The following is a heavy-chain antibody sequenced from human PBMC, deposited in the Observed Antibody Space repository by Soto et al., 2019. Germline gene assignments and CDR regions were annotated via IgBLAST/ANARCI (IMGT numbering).Heavy chain of an antibody. CDR1: GYTFTSYG. J-gene: IGHJ6*03. CDR2: ISAYNGNT. D-gene: IGHD3-10*01. CDR3: ASDKRVDYGSGRYYYYYMDV. V-gene: IGHV1-18*01. Sequence: ASVKVSCKASGYTFTSYGISWVRQAPGQGLEWMGWISAYNGNTNYAQKLQGRVTMTTDTSTSTAYMELRSLRSDDTAVYYCASDKRVDYGSGRYYYYYMDVWGKGTTVTVSS.